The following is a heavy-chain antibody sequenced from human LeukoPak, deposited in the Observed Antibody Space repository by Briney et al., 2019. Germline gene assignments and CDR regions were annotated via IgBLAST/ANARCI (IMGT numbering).Heavy chain of an antibody. D-gene: IGHD6-13*01. Sequence: GGSLRLSCAASGFTFSSYGMHWVRQAPGKGLEWVAFIAYDGSNKYYADSVKGRFTISRDNSKNTLYLQMNGLRAEDTAVYYSAKDFHSSWCIDYWGQGTLVTVSS. CDR3: AKDFHSSWCIDY. V-gene: IGHV3-30*18. J-gene: IGHJ4*02. CDR1: GFTFSSYG. CDR2: IAYDGSNK.